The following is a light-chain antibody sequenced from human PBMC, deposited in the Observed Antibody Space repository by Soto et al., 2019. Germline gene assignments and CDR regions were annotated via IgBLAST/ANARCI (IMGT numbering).Light chain of an antibody. CDR2: DVT. CDR3: CSYAGSNTYV. Sequence: SALTQPLSVSGSPGQSVTISCTGTSSDVGGYNYISWYQQHPGKAPELLIYDVTKRPSGVPDSFSGSTSGHTASLTISGLQADDEADYYCCSYAGSNTYVFGTGTKATVL. V-gene: IGLV2-11*01. J-gene: IGLJ1*01. CDR1: SSDVGGYNY.